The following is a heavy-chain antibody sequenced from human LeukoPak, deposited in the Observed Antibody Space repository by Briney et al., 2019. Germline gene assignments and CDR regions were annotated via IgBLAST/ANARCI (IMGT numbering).Heavy chain of an antibody. V-gene: IGHV4-34*01. CDR3: ARSRLLEYYFDY. Sequence: KPSETLSLTCAVYGGSFSGYYWSWIRQPPGKGLEWIGEINHSGSTNYNPSLKSRVTISVDTSKNQFSLKLSSVTAADTAMYYCARSRLLEYYFDYWGQGTLVTVSS. CDR1: GGSFSGYY. CDR2: INHSGST. D-gene: IGHD6-6*01. J-gene: IGHJ4*02.